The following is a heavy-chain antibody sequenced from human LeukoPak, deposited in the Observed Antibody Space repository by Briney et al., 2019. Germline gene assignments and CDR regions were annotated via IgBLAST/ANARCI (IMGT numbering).Heavy chain of an antibody. CDR3: AKSNQGDTAMDGGAFDI. J-gene: IGHJ3*02. Sequence: GGTLRLSCAASGFTFSSYGMSWVRQAPGKGLEWVSAISGSGSSTYYADSVKGRVTISRDNSKNTLYLQMNSLRAEDTAVYYCAKSNQGDTAMDGGAFDIWGQGTMVTVSS. CDR1: GFTFSSYG. V-gene: IGHV3-23*01. D-gene: IGHD5-18*01. CDR2: ISGSGSST.